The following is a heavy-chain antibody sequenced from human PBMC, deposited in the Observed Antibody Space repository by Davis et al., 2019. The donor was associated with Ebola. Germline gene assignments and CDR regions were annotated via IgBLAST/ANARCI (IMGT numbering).Heavy chain of an antibody. CDR3: AKERYTGDHVDY. CDR1: GFTFSSYA. CDR2: IRYDGSNK. V-gene: IGHV3-30*02. Sequence: GESLKISCAASGFTFSSYAMHWVRQAPGKGLEWVAFIRYDGSNKYYADSVKGRFTISRDNSKNTLYLQMNSLRAEDTAVYYCAKERYTGDHVDYWGQGTLVTVSS. D-gene: IGHD1-26*01. J-gene: IGHJ4*02.